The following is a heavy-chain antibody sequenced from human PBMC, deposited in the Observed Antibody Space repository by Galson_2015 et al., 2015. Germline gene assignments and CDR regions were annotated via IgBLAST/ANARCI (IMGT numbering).Heavy chain of an antibody. J-gene: IGHJ4*02. V-gene: IGHV3-21*01. CDR1: EFTFSSYY. Sequence: SLRLSCEASEFTFSSYYMSWVRQAPGKGLEWVSSISSTTTYIYYADSVKGRFTISRDNAKNSLYMQMNSLGAEDTAVYYCARQILDYDFWSRYYPTNFDCWCQRTLFTVTS. CDR2: ISSTTTYI. D-gene: IGHD3-3*01. CDR3: ARQILDYDFWSRYYPTNFDC.